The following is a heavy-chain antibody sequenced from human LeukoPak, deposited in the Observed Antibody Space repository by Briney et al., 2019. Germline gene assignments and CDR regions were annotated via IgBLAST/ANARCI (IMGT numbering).Heavy chain of an antibody. Sequence: NPSETLSLTCTVSGGSIRIGFYHWSWIRQPPGKGLEWIGYIYYSGSTNYNPSLKSRVTISVDTSKNQFSLKLSSVTAADTAVYYCARGLLADYWGQGTLVTVSS. V-gene: IGHV4-61*01. CDR3: ARGLLADY. J-gene: IGHJ4*02. D-gene: IGHD2-15*01. CDR1: GGSIRIGFYH. CDR2: IYYSGST.